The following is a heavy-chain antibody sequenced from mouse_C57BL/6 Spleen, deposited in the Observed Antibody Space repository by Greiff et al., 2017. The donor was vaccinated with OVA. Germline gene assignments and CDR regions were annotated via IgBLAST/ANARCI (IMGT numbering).Heavy chain of an antibody. D-gene: IGHD1-1*01. CDR3: AIITTPSSPYAMDY. Sequence: VKLVESGAELVKPGASVKMSCKASGYTFTTYPIEWMKQNHGKSLEWIGNFHPYNDDTKYNEKFKGKATLTVEKSSSTVYLELSRLTSDDAAVYYCAIITTPSSPYAMDYWGQGTSVTVSS. V-gene: IGHV1-47*01. CDR2: FHPYNDDT. CDR1: GYTFTTYP. J-gene: IGHJ4*01.